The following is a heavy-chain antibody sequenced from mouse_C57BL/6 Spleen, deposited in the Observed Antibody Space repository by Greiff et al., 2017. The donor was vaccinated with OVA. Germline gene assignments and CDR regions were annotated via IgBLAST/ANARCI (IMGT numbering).Heavy chain of an antibody. CDR2: IRSKSNNYAT. CDR1: GFSFNTYA. Sequence: EVQLVESGGGLVQPKGSLKLSCAASGFSFNTYAMNWVRQAPGKGLEWVARIRSKSNNYATYYADSVKDRFTISRDDSESMLYLQMNNLKTEDTAMYYCVRDDGYHYFDYWGQGTTLTVSS. CDR3: VRDDGYHYFDY. V-gene: IGHV10-1*01. J-gene: IGHJ2*01. D-gene: IGHD2-3*01.